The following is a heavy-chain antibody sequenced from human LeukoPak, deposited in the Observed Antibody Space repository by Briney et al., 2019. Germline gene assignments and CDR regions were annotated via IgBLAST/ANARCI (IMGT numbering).Heavy chain of an antibody. CDR2: ISSSGSTI. CDR1: GFTFSSYE. Sequence: GGSLRLSCAASGFTFSSYEMNWVRQAPGKGLEWVSYISSSGSTIYYADSVKGRFTISRDNAKNSLYLQMNSLRAEDTAVYYCAREGALTVTKDAFDVWGQGTMVTVSS. CDR3: AREGALTVTKDAFDV. D-gene: IGHD4-17*01. J-gene: IGHJ3*01. V-gene: IGHV3-48*03.